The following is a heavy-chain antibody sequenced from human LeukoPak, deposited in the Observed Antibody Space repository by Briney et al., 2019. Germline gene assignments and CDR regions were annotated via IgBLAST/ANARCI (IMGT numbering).Heavy chain of an antibody. CDR2: INPKSGDT. V-gene: IGHV1-2*02. CDR1: GYTFTDHY. CDR3: ATYCGGDCAPGGY. J-gene: IGHJ4*02. Sequence: GASVKVSCKAFGYTFTDHYVHWVRQAPGQGLEWMGWINPKSGDTKYVQKLQGRLTMTRDTSLRTAYMELTGLRSDDTAVFYCATYCGGDCAPGGYWGQGTLVTVSS. D-gene: IGHD2-21*01.